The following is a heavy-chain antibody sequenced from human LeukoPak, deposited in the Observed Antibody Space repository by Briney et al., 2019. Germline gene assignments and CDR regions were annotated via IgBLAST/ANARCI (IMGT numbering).Heavy chain of an antibody. CDR3: ARVGYCSGGSCYSPNYYYYYYMDV. J-gene: IGHJ6*03. Sequence: SETLSLTCTVSGGSISSYYWSWIRQPPGKGLEWIGYIYYSGSTNYNPSLKSRVTISVDTSKNQFSPKLSSVTAADTAVYYCARVGYCSGGSCYSPNYYYYYYMDVWGKGTTVTVSS. V-gene: IGHV4-59*01. D-gene: IGHD2-15*01. CDR1: GGSISSYY. CDR2: IYYSGST.